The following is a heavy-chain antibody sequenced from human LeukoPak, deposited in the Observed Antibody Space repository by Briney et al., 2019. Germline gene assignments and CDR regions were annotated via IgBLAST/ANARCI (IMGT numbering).Heavy chain of an antibody. Sequence: SDTLSLTCTVSGDSFGGFYWSWLRQPAGAGLEWIGRIYSSGFTEFNLSLDNRVTMAIDASKNEFSLMLTSVAAADTGLYYCARVHIVTGTYFDSWGQGLLVTVSS. D-gene: IGHD2-21*01. CDR1: GDSFGGFY. CDR2: IYSSGFT. CDR3: ARVHIVTGTYFDS. J-gene: IGHJ4*02. V-gene: IGHV4-4*07.